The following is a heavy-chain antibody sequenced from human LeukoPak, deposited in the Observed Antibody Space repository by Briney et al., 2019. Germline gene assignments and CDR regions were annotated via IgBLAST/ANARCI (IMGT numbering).Heavy chain of an antibody. Sequence: SETLSLTCTVSGGSISSYYWSWIRHPPGKGLEWIGYIYYSGSTNYNPSLKSRVTISVDTSKNQFSLKLSSVTAADTAVYYCARGSHTASRYNWFDPWGQGTLVTVSS. CDR3: ARGSHTASRYNWFDP. D-gene: IGHD5-18*01. CDR1: GGSISSYY. J-gene: IGHJ5*02. CDR2: IYYSGST. V-gene: IGHV4-59*01.